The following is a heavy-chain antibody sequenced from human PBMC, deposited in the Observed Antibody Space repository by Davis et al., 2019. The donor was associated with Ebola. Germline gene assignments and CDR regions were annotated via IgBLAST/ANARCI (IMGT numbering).Heavy chain of an antibody. D-gene: IGHD3-10*01. J-gene: IGHJ4*02. CDR1: GYTFTGYY. Sequence: ASVKASCKASGYTFTGYYMHWVRQAPGQGLEWMGRTNPNSGGTNYAQKFQGRVTMTRDTSISTAYMELSRLRSDDTAVYYCARDLESYYGSGNWGQGTLVTVSS. CDR3: ARDLESYYGSGN. CDR2: TNPNSGGT. V-gene: IGHV1-2*06.